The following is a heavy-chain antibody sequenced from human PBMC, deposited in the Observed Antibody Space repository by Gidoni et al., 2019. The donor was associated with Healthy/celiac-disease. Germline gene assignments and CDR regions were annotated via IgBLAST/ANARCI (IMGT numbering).Heavy chain of an antibody. CDR3: ARDITMIVVVITGNY. CDR2: INPNSGGT. D-gene: IGHD3-22*01. V-gene: IGHV1-2*02. CDR1: GYTFTGYY. Sequence: QVQLVQSGAEVKKPGASVKVSCKASGYTFTGYYMHWVRQAPGQGLEWMGWINPNSGGTNYAQKFQGRVTMTRDTSISTAYMELSRLRSDDTAVYYCARDITMIVVVITGNYWGQGTLVTVSS. J-gene: IGHJ4*02.